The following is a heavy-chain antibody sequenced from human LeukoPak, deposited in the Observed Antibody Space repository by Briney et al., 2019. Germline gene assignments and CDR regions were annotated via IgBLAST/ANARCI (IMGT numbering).Heavy chain of an antibody. V-gene: IGHV1-18*01. D-gene: IGHD3-3*01. CDR2: ISAYNGDI. J-gene: IGHJ6*03. CDR1: GYTFTSYG. CDR3: ARVGYDFWSGTHYYYYMDI. Sequence: GASVRVSCKASGYTFTSYGITWVRQAPGQGLEWMGWISAYNGDIKYAQNLQGRFTMTTDTSTSTAYMELRSLRSDDTAVYYCARVGYDFWSGTHYYYYMDIWGKGTTVTVSS.